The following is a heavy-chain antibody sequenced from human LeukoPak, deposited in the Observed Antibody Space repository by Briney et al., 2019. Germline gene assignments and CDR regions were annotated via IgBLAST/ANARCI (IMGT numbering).Heavy chain of an antibody. V-gene: IGHV4-34*01. CDR1: GGSFSGYY. CDR2: INHGGST. Sequence: SETLSLTCAVYGGSFSGYYWSWIRQPPGKGLEWIGEINHGGSTNYNPSFKSRVTISVDTPKNQFSLKLSSVTAADTAVYYCARRYYSGSTPSMDVWDKGTTVTVSS. D-gene: IGHD3-10*01. J-gene: IGHJ6*04. CDR3: ARRYYSGSTPSMDV.